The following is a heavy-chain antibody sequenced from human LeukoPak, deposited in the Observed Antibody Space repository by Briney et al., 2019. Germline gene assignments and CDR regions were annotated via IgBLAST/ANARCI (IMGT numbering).Heavy chain of an antibody. D-gene: IGHD6-13*01. V-gene: IGHV1-69*13. Sequence: SVKVSCKASGGTFSSYAISWVRQAPGQGLEWMGGIIPIFGTANYAQKFQGRVTITADESTSTAYMELSSLRSEDPAVYYCASGRAAADHYYYYGMDVWGQGTTVTVSS. CDR3: ASGRAAADHYYYYGMDV. J-gene: IGHJ6*02. CDR1: GGTFSSYA. CDR2: IIPIFGTA.